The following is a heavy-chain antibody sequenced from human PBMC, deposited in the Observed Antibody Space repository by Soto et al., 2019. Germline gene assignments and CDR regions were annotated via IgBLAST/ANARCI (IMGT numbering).Heavy chain of an antibody. CDR3: ARGVSPPDAWHFDWSSKYYFDY. V-gene: IGHV1-8*01. D-gene: IGHD3-9*01. J-gene: IGHJ4*02. CDR2: MNPNSGNT. Sequence: ASVKVSCKASGYTFTSYDINWVRQATGQGLEWMGWMNPNSGNTGYAQKFQGRVTMTRNTSISTAYMELSSLRSEDTAVYYCARGVSPPDAWHFDWSSKYYFDYWGQGTLVTVS. CDR1: GYTFTSYD.